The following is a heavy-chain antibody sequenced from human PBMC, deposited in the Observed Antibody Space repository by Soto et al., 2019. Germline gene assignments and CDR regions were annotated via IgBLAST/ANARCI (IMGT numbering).Heavy chain of an antibody. CDR2: IIPIFGTA. J-gene: IGHJ6*02. CDR1: RVAFSKFI. V-gene: IGHV1-69*01. CDR3: AKVRYSSPMGYYYGMDV. Sequence: QAQLEQSGGEVKKPGSSVKVSCKASRVAFSKFIVTWVRQAPGLGLDWVGGIIPIFGTANYAQKFQGRVTINADESTSTSYMEVNNLRSEDTAVYYCAKVRYSSPMGYYYGMDVWGQATTVTVSS. D-gene: IGHD6-19*01.